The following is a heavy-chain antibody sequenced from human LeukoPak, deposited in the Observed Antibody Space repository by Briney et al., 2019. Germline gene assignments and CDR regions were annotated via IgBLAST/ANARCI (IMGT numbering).Heavy chain of an antibody. J-gene: IGHJ4*02. Sequence: GGSLRLSCAASGFTVSSNYMSWVRQAPGRGLEWVSVIYSGGSTYYADSVKGRFIISRDNSKNTLYLQMNSLRAEDTAVYYCARGVAGTSDGVDYWGQGTLVTVSS. D-gene: IGHD6-19*01. CDR2: IYSGGST. V-gene: IGHV3-53*01. CDR1: GFTVSSNY. CDR3: ARGVAGTSDGVDY.